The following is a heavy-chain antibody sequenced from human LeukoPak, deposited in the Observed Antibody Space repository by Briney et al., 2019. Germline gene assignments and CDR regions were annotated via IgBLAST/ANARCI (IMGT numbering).Heavy chain of an antibody. CDR2: IFYSGNT. V-gene: IGHV4-39*01. Sequence: SETLSLTCTASGDSISSSIYYWAWIRQPPGKGLEWIGSIFYSGNTYYNPSLKSRVTISVDTSKNQFSLKLTSVTAADTAVYYCARHGWFGELSPSAYWGQGALVTVSS. D-gene: IGHD3-10*01. CDR1: GDSISSSIYY. CDR3: ARHGWFGELSPSAY. J-gene: IGHJ4*02.